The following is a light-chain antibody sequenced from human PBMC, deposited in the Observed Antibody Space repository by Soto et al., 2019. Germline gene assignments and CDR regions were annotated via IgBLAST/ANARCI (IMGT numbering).Light chain of an antibody. CDR2: GGS. V-gene: IGKV3-20*01. CDR1: QSVSSTY. J-gene: IGKJ2*01. Sequence: EIVLTQSPGTLSLSPGERATLSCRASQSVSSTYLAWYQQKPGQAPRLLIYGGSSRATGIPDRLSGSASGPDCTLTSNGREHEYFALYYWQQYGDSRTFGQGTKLES. CDR3: QQYGDSRT.